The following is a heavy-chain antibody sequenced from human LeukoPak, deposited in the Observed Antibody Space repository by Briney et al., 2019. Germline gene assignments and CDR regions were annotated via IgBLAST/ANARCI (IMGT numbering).Heavy chain of an antibody. Sequence: GGSLRLSCAASGFTFSSYGMHWVRQAPGKGLEWVAFIRYDGSNKYYADSVKGRFTISRDNSKNTLYLQMNSLRAEDTAVYYCAKDFLRIMIFGVVILTPPDYWGQGTLVTVSS. CDR2: IRYDGSNK. D-gene: IGHD3-3*01. CDR1: GFTFSSYG. J-gene: IGHJ4*02. CDR3: AKDFLRIMIFGVVILTPPDY. V-gene: IGHV3-30*02.